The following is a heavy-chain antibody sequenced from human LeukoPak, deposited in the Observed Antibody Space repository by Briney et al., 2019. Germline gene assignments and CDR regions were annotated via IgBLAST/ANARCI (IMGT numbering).Heavy chain of an antibody. D-gene: IGHD3-16*01. V-gene: IGHV3-11*01. Sequence: GGSLRLSCAASGFTFSSYAMSWIRQAPGKGLEWISYISSSATTINYADSVKGRFTVSRDNAKNSLYLQINSLRAEDTAMYYCARVLGVASLDYWGQGTLVTVSS. J-gene: IGHJ4*02. CDR3: ARVLGVASLDY. CDR1: GFTFSSYA. CDR2: ISSSATTI.